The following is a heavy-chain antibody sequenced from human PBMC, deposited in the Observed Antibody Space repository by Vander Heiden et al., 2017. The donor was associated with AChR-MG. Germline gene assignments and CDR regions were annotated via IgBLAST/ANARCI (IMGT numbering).Heavy chain of an antibody. CDR3: AKDPRLVAVAGRDWFDP. J-gene: IGHJ5*02. CDR2: LSGSGGST. CDR1: GFTFSSYA. D-gene: IGHD6-19*01. V-gene: IGHV3-23*01. Sequence: EVQLLESGGGLVQPGGSLRLSCAASGFTFSSYAMSLVRPAPGKGLEWVSALSGSGGSTYYADSVKGRFTISRDNSKNTLYLQMNSLRAEDTAVYYCAKDPRLVAVAGRDWFDPWGQGTLVTVSS.